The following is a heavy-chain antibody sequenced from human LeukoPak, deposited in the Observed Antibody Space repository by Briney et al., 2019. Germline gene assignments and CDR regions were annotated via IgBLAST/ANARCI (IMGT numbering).Heavy chain of an antibody. D-gene: IGHD3-22*01. CDR2: IYTSGST. CDR1: GGSISSYY. Sequence: SETLSLTCTVSGGSISSYYWSWIRQPAGKGLEWIGRIYTSGSTNYNPSLKSRVTMSVDTSKNQFSLKLSSVTAADTAVYYCARHRDSSGYYYSRKVNAFDIWGQGTMVTVSS. J-gene: IGHJ3*02. V-gene: IGHV4-4*07. CDR3: ARHRDSSGYYYSRKVNAFDI.